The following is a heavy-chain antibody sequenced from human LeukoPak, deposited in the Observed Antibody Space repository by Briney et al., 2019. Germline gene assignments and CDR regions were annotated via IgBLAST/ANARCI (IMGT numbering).Heavy chain of an antibody. CDR2: ISSSSSNI. J-gene: IGHJ4*02. CDR1: GFTFSSYT. D-gene: IGHD5-12*01. V-gene: IGHV3-21*01. Sequence: PGGSLRLSCAASGFTFSSYTMNWVRQAPGKGLEWVPSISSSSSNIYHADSVKGRFTISRDNSKNSLYLQMNSLRAEDTAVYYCARGYSGLPDWGQGTLVTVSS. CDR3: ARGYSGLPD.